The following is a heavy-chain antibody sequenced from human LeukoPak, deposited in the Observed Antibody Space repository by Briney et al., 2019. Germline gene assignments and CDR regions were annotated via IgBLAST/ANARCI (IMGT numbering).Heavy chain of an antibody. CDR2: ISSSSSTI. V-gene: IGHV3-48*01. CDR3: ARGWIGPLVRLQLFDY. D-gene: IGHD1-1*01. Sequence: GGSLRLSCAASGFTFSTYSMNWVRQAPGKGLEWVSYISSSSSTIYYADSVKGRFTISRDNAKNTLDLQMNSLRAEETAVYYCARGWIGPLVRLQLFDYWGEGNLVTVSS. CDR1: GFTFSTYS. J-gene: IGHJ4*02.